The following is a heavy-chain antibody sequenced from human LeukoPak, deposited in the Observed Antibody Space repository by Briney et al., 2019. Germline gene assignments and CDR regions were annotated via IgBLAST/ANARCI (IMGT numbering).Heavy chain of an antibody. V-gene: IGHV4-61*01. CDR1: GGSVSSGSYY. CDR2: VFYSGST. Sequence: PSETLSLTCTVSGGSVSSGSYYWSWIRQPPGKGLAWIGYVFYSGSTNYNSSLKSRVIISLDTSKNQFSLKLSSVTAADTVVYYCARGRQWLVNYFDYWGQGTLVTVSS. J-gene: IGHJ4*02. D-gene: IGHD6-19*01. CDR3: ARGRQWLVNYFDY.